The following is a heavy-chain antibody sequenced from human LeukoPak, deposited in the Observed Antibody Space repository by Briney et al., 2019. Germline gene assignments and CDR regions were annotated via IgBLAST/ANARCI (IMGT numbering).Heavy chain of an antibody. CDR3: ARERFLEWLLSPSDAFDI. J-gene: IGHJ3*02. D-gene: IGHD3-3*01. CDR1: GFTFSSYS. Sequence: GGSLRLSCAASGFTFSSYSMNWVRQAPGKGLEWVSYISSSSSTIYYADSVKGRFTISRDNAKNSLYLQMNSLRAEDTAVYYCARERFLEWLLSPSDAFDIWGQGTMVTVSS. CDR2: ISSSSSTI. V-gene: IGHV3-48*04.